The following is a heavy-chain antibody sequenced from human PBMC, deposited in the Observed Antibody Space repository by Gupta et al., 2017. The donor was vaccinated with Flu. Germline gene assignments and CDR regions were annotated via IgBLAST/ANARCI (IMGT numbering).Heavy chain of an antibody. CDR1: RFTFSNYG. CDR2: IWYDGSNK. V-gene: IGHV3-33*01. D-gene: IGHD1-1*01. Sequence: QVQLVESGGGLVQPGRSLRLSCTASRFTFSNYGMTWVRQAPGKGLEWVAVIWYDGSNKYYADSVKGRFTISRDNSKNMLYLQMNSLRAEDTAVYYCAREIWNPGDACDVWGQGTMVTVSS. J-gene: IGHJ3*01. CDR3: AREIWNPGDACDV.